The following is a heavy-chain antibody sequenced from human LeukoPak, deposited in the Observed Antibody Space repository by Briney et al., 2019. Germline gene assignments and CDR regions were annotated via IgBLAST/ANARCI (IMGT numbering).Heavy chain of an antibody. V-gene: IGHV4-30-2*01. CDR2: IYHSGST. CDR3: AIRFSSSWYSDAFDI. CDR1: GGSISSGGYY. D-gene: IGHD6-13*01. Sequence: SQTLSLTCTVSGGSISSGGYYWSWIRQPPGKGLEWIGYIYHSGSTYYNPSLKSRVTISVDRSKNQFSLRLDSVTAADTAVYYCAIRFSSSWYSDAFDIWGQGTMVTVSS. J-gene: IGHJ3*02.